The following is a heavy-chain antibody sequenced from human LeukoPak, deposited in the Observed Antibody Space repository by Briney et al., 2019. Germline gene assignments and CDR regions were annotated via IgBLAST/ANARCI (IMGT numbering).Heavy chain of an antibody. CDR2: ITSYGSTT. V-gene: IGHV3-74*01. Sequence: GGSLRLSCAASGFSFSRAWVHWLRQAPGEGLVAVRRITSYGSTTWYADSVRGRFPISRDNAKNTLYVHVHSLRVGDAAVYYRARDSYYAIDYWGQGTLVTVSS. D-gene: IGHD2-2*01. CDR3: ARDSYYAIDY. CDR1: GFSFSRAW. J-gene: IGHJ4*02.